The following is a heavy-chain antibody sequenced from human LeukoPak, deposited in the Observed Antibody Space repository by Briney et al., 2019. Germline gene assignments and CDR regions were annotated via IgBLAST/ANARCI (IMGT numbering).Heavy chain of an antibody. D-gene: IGHD3-16*02. CDR2: INHSGST. V-gene: IGHV4-34*01. Sequence: PSETLSLTCAVYGGSFSGYYWSWIRQPPGKGLEWIGEINHSGSTNYNPSLKSRVTISVDTSKNQFSLKLSSVTAADTAVYYCARLYDWGSYRFDYWGQGTLVTVSS. J-gene: IGHJ4*02. CDR1: GGSFSGYY. CDR3: ARLYDWGSYRFDY.